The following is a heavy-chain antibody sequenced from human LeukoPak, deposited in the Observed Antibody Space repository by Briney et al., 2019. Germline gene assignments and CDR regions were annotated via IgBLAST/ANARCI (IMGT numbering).Heavy chain of an antibody. CDR2: IYYSGST. D-gene: IGHD3-10*01. CDR3: ARSSLLFNKLDY. V-gene: IGHV4-59*11. Sequence: SETLSLTCTVSGGSISSHYWSWIRQPPGKGLEWIGYIYYSGSTNYNPSLKSRVTISVDTSKNQFSLKLSSVTAADTAVYYCARSSLLFNKLDYWGQGTLVTVSS. CDR1: GGSISSHY. J-gene: IGHJ4*02.